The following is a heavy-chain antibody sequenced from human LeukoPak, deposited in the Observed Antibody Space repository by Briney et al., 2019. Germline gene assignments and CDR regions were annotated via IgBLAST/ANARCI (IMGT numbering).Heavy chain of an antibody. CDR1: GFTFSSYW. Sequence: GGSLRLSCAASGFTFSSYWMSWDRQAPGKGLEWVANIKQDGSEKYYVDSVKGRFTISRDNAKNSLYLQMNSLRAEDTAVYYCARDPASAAALYYFDYWGQGTLVTVSS. D-gene: IGHD2-2*01. CDR2: IKQDGSEK. V-gene: IGHV3-7*01. CDR3: ARDPASAAALYYFDY. J-gene: IGHJ4*02.